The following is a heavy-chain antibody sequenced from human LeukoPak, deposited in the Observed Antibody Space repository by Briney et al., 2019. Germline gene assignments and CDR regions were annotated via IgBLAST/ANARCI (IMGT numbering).Heavy chain of an antibody. CDR3: AKARGFAEFDY. CDR2: VSGSGDTT. J-gene: IGHJ4*02. Sequence: PGGSLRLSCAASGFTFSGHGMRWVRQAPGKGLEGVAAVSGSGDTTYYADSVKGRFIISRDNSKNTLYLQMNSLRAEDTALYFCAKARGFAEFDYWGQGTLVTVSS. CDR1: GFTFSGHG. V-gene: IGHV3-23*01. D-gene: IGHD3-10*01.